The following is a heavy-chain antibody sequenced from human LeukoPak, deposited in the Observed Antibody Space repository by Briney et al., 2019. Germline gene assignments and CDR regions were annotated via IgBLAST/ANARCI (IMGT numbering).Heavy chain of an antibody. Sequence: SVKVSCKASGGTFSSYAISWVRQAPGQGLEWMGGIIPIFGTANYAQKFQGRVTITADESTSTAYMELSSLRSEDTAVYYCARERRVRGSYVGYFDYWGQGTLVTGSS. J-gene: IGHJ4*02. V-gene: IGHV1-69*13. CDR2: IIPIFGTA. CDR3: ARERRVRGSYVGYFDY. CDR1: GGTFSSYA. D-gene: IGHD1-26*01.